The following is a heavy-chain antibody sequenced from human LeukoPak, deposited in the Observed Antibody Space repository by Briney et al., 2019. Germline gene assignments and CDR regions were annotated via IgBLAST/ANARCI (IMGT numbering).Heavy chain of an antibody. J-gene: IGHJ5*02. CDR1: GFTFSGYW. Sequence: GGSLRLSCAASGFTFSGYWMHWARQAPGKGLVWVACIKGDGSDTGYADSVKGRFTISRDNAKNMLYLQMNSLRVEDTAVYYCARDPRNKGFDPWGQGTLVTISA. D-gene: IGHD1/OR15-1a*01. CDR3: ARDPRNKGFDP. V-gene: IGHV3-74*01. CDR2: IKGDGSDT.